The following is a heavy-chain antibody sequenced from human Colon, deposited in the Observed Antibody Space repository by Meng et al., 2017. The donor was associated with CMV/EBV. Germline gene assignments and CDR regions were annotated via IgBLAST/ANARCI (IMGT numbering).Heavy chain of an antibody. Sequence: EVHLRQSGGGLSQHEASLSLSCFASGFTFSSQTMSWVRQAPGKGLEWVSNISDSGRGTYYAETVKGRFIISRDKSKNTLYLQMNSLRAEDTAVYYCVNRGWLESWGQGTLVTVSS. J-gene: IGHJ5*01. CDR3: VNRGWLES. CDR2: ISDSGRGT. D-gene: IGHD3-16*01. CDR1: GFTFSSQT. V-gene: IGHV3-23*01.